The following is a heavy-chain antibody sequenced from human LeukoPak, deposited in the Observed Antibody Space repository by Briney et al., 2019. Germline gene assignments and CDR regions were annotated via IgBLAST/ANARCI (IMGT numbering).Heavy chain of an antibody. CDR1: GFTFSSYW. J-gene: IGHJ4*02. V-gene: IGHV3-74*01. Sequence: PGGSLRLSCAASGFTFSSYWMHWVRQAPGKRLVWVSRINSDGSSTSYADSVKGRFTISRDNAKNTLYLQMNSLRAEDTAVYYCAREVGDSSGYYPYYFDYWGQGTLVTVSS. CDR3: AREVGDSSGYYPYYFDY. D-gene: IGHD3-22*01. CDR2: INSDGSST.